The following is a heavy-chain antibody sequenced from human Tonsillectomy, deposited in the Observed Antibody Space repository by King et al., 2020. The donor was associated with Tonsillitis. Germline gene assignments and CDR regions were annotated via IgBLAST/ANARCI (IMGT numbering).Heavy chain of an antibody. Sequence: QLQESGPGLVKASETLSLTCSVSGGSIISYYWGWIRQPPGQGLEWIGFIHSSGTINYNPSLKSRLTLSVDTSNNQISLSLTSVTATDTAVYYCARHGVSVAGTGFNDYWGQGTLVTVCS. CDR1: GGSIISYY. J-gene: IGHJ4*02. D-gene: IGHD6-19*01. CDR3: ARHGVSVAGTGFNDY. CDR2: IHSSGTI. V-gene: IGHV4-59*08.